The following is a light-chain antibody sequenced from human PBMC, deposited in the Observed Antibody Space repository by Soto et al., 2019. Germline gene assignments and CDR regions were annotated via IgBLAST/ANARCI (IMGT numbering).Light chain of an antibody. CDR3: SSYAGSNVYV. Sequence: QSVLTQPPSASGSPGQSVTISCTGTSSDVGGYNYVSWYQQHPGKAPKLMIYEVSKRPSGGPDRFSGSKSGNTASLTVSGLQAEDEADYYCSSYAGSNVYVFGTGTKLTVL. V-gene: IGLV2-8*01. CDR1: SSDVGGYNY. CDR2: EVS. J-gene: IGLJ1*01.